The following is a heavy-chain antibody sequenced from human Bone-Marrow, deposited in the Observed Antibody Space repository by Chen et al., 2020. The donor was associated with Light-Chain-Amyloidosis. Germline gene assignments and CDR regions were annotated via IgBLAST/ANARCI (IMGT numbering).Heavy chain of an antibody. CDR3: ARRYCSGGSCYPT. J-gene: IGHJ1*01. CDR2: IYYSGST. CDR1: GGSISSSSYY. Sequence: QLQLQESGPGLVKPSETLSLTCTVSGGSISSSSYYWGWIRQPPGKWLEWIGSIYYSGSTYYTPSLTGRVTISVDTSKNQFSLKLSSVTAADTAVYYCARRYCSGGSCYPTWGQGTLVTVSS. V-gene: IGHV4-39*01. D-gene: IGHD2-15*01.